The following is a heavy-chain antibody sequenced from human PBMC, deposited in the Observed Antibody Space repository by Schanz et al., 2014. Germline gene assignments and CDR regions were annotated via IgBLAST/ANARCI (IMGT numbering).Heavy chain of an antibody. D-gene: IGHD3-16*01. CDR1: GLNFDYYG. CDR2: MSGSGSTA. Sequence: VQLVESGGGVVQPGRSLRLSCATSGLNFDYYGMNWVRQAPGKGLEWVSGMSGSGSTADYADSVKGRFTISRDNSRKTLYLQMNSLRADDTAVYYCAKDLYNYGSFDSWGQGTLVTVSS. J-gene: IGHJ5*01. CDR3: AKDLYNYGSFDS. V-gene: IGHV3-23*04.